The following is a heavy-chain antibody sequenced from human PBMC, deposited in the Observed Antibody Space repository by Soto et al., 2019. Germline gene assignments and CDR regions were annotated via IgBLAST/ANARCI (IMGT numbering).Heavy chain of an antibody. V-gene: IGHV4-39*01. D-gene: IGHD3-10*01. CDR1: GGSISSSSYY. Sequence: SETLSLTCTVSGGSISSSSYYWGWIRQPPGKGLEWIGSIYYSGSTYYNPSLKSRVTISVDTSKNQFSLKLSSVTAADTAVYYCARRGSGTYSDYWGQGTLVTVSS. CDR2: IYYSGST. J-gene: IGHJ4*02. CDR3: ARRGSGTYSDY.